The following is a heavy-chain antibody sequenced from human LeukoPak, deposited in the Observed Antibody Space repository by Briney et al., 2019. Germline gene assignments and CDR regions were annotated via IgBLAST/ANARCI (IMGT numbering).Heavy chain of an antibody. D-gene: IGHD5-24*01. CDR2: TYYRSKWYN. CDR3: ARDLDGYHLKGSFDF. V-gene: IGHV6-1*01. CDR1: GDSVSSNRAA. J-gene: IGHJ4*02. Sequence: SQTLSLTCAISGDSVSSNRAAWNWIRQSPSRGLEWLGKTYYRSKWYNDYAVSVKSRITINPDTSKNQFSLHLNSVTPEDTAVYYCARDLDGYHLKGSFDFWGQGTLVTVSS.